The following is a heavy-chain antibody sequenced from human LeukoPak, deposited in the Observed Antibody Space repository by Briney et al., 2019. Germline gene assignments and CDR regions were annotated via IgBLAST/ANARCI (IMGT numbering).Heavy chain of an antibody. CDR1: GGTFSSYA. Sequence: SVKVSCKASGGTFSSYAISWVRQAPGQGLEWMGGIIPILGTANYAQKFQGRVTITADESTSTAYTELSSLRSEDTAVYYCARDFIPQQLDNDAFDIWGQGTMVTVSS. J-gene: IGHJ3*02. D-gene: IGHD6-13*01. CDR2: IIPILGTA. V-gene: IGHV1-69*01. CDR3: ARDFIPQQLDNDAFDI.